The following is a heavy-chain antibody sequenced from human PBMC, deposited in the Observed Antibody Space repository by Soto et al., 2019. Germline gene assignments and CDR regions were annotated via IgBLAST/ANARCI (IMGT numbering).Heavy chain of an antibody. CDR3: ARKDSLDY. D-gene: IGHD2-15*01. V-gene: IGHV3-21*01. Sequence: GGSLRLSGSAAGFTFSSYFMNGGLLAPGKGLQWVSSISGGSSYIYYADSVRGRFTISRDNAKNSLYLQMTSLTAEDTAVYYCARKDSLDYWGPGILVTVSS. CDR2: ISGGSSYI. J-gene: IGHJ4*02. CDR1: GFTFSSYF.